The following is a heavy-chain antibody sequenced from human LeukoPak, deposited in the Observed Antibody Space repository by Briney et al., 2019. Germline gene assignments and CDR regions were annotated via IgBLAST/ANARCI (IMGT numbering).Heavy chain of an antibody. D-gene: IGHD1-26*01. CDR2: ISYDGSYK. J-gene: IGHJ4*02. Sequence: GGSLRPSCAASGFTFSSYGMHWVRQAPGKGREWVAVISYDGSYKYYADSVKGRFTISRDNSKNTLFLQMNSLRDEDTAVYYCAKEVSVGATLDYWGQGTLVTVSS. CDR3: AKEVSVGATLDY. V-gene: IGHV3-30*18. CDR1: GFTFSSYG.